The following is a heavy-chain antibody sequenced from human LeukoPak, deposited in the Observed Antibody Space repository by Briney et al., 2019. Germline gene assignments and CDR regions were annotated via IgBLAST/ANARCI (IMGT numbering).Heavy chain of an antibody. CDR1: GFTFSSYG. J-gene: IGHJ4*02. CDR2: IRYDGSNK. CDR3: AKDFTYGSGSYTDY. D-gene: IGHD3-10*01. V-gene: IGHV3-30*02. Sequence: PGGSLRLSCAASGFTFSSYGMHWVRQAPGKGLEWVAFIRYDGSNKYYADSVKGRFTISRDNSKNTLYLQMNSLRAEDTAVYYCAKDFTYGSGSYTDYWGQGTLVTVSS.